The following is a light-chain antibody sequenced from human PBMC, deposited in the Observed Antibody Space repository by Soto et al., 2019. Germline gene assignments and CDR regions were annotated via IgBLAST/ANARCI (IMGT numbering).Light chain of an antibody. J-gene: IGLJ2*01. Sequence: SYELTQPPSVSVSPGQTASITCSGDKLGDKYACWYQQKPGQSPVLVIYQDSKRPSGIPERFSGSNSGNTATLTISGTQAMDEADYYCQAWDSSGFVVFGGGTKLNVL. CDR1: KLGDKY. V-gene: IGLV3-1*01. CDR2: QDS. CDR3: QAWDSSGFVV.